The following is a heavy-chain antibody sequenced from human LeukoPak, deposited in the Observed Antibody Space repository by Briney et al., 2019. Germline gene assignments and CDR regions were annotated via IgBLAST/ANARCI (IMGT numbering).Heavy chain of an antibody. Sequence: GGSLRLSCAASGFTFSSYWMSWVRQAPGKGLEWVADINHDGSEKFYVDSVKGRFTISRDNAKNSLYLHMNSLRSEDTAVYYCGKYFYVRSGYPPLFDYWGQGTLVTVSS. CDR2: INHDGSEK. CDR3: GKYFYVRSGYPPLFDY. CDR1: GFTFSSYW. D-gene: IGHD3-22*01. V-gene: IGHV3-7*01. J-gene: IGHJ4*02.